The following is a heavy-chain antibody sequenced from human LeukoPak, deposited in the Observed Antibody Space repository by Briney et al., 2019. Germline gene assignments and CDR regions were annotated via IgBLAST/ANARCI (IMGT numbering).Heavy chain of an antibody. CDR2: AYHDEWPGNSK. CDR1: GFIFSSYG. D-gene: IGHD3-22*01. CDR3: ATGSGYYYDH. Sequence: GGSLRLSCAASGFIFSSYGMHWVRQAPGKGLEWVAVAYHDEWPGNSKYYVDSVKGRFTVSRDNPKNTLYLQMGSLRAEDTAVYYCATGSGYYYDHWGQGTLVTVSS. V-gene: IGHV3-33*01. J-gene: IGHJ4*02.